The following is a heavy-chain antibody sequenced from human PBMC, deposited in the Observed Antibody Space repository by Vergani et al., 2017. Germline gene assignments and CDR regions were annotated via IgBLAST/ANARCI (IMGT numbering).Heavy chain of an antibody. CDR2: VSTGTKSQ. V-gene: IGHV3-48*01. CDR1: GFDFSSYI. CDR3: ARLSYDTTPYLQGGYDC. J-gene: IGHJ4*02. D-gene: IGHD3-22*01. Sequence: QLVESGGGWVQPGGSLRLSCVVSGFDFSSYIMNWVRQAPGKGLEWVSFVSTGTKSQSYAESVKGRFTISRDRAKNMLYLQMNSLRAEDTAVYYCARLSYDTTPYLQGGYDCWGQGTLVSVSS.